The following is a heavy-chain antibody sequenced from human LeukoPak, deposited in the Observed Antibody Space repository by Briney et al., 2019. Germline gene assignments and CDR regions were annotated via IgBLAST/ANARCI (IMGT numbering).Heavy chain of an antibody. D-gene: IGHD2-2*01. CDR3: ARDREGYCSSTSCQHFDY. CDR1: GFTFDDYG. CDR2: INWNGGST. J-gene: IGHJ4*02. Sequence: GGSLRLSCAASGFTFDDYGTSWVRQAPGKGLEWVSGINWNGGSTGYADSVKGRFTISRDNAKNSLYLQMNSLRAEDTALYYCARDREGYCSSTSCQHFDYWGQGTLVTVSS. V-gene: IGHV3-20*04.